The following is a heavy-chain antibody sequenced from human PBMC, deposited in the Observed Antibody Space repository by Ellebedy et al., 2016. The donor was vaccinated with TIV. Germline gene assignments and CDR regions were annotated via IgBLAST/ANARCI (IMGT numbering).Heavy chain of an antibody. Sequence: GESLKISCAASGFTVSSNYMTWVRRAPGKGLEWVSVIYSGGSTYYADSVKGRFTISRDNSKNTLYLQMNSLRAEDTAVYYCARGGSYYVHWGQGTPVTVSS. V-gene: IGHV3-66*01. CDR2: IYSGGST. CDR1: GFTVSSNY. D-gene: IGHD1-26*01. J-gene: IGHJ4*02. CDR3: ARGGSYYVH.